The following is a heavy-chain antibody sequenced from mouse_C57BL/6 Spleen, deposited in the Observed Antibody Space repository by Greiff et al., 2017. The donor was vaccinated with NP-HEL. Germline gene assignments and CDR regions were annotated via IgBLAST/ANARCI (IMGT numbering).Heavy chain of an antibody. J-gene: IGHJ4*01. D-gene: IGHD1-1*01. CDR3: ARDWGYYGSSYYAMDY. Sequence: EVQLQESEGGLVQPGSSMKLSCTASGFTFSDYYMAWVRQVPEKGLEWVANINYDGSSTYYLDSLKSRFIISRDNAKNILYLQMSSLKSEDTATYYCARDWGYYGSSYYAMDYWGQGTSVTVSS. CDR2: INYDGSST. CDR1: GFTFSDYY. V-gene: IGHV5-16*01.